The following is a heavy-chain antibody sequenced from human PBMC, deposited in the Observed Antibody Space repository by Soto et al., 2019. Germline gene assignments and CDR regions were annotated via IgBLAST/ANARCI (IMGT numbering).Heavy chain of an antibody. V-gene: IGHV1-69*13. CDR3: ARGNVVVTANPFDY. CDR1: GGTFSSYA. CDR2: IIPIFGTA. D-gene: IGHD2-21*02. Sequence: SVKVSCKASGGTFSSYAISWVRQAPGQGLEWMGGIIPIFGTANYAQKFQGRVTITADESTSTAYMELSSLRSEGTAVYYCARGNVVVTANPFDYWGQGNLVTVSS. J-gene: IGHJ4*02.